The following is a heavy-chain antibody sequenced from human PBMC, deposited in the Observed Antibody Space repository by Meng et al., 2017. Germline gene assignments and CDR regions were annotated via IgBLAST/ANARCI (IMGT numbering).Heavy chain of an antibody. CDR2: IKQDGSEK. V-gene: IGHV3-7*01. CDR3: ARVVFGELLSFDY. J-gene: IGHJ4*02. D-gene: IGHD3-10*02. CDR1: GFTFSSYW. Sequence: GESLKISCAASGFTFSSYWMSWVRQAPGKGLEWVANIKQDGSEKYYVDSVKGRFTISRDNAKNSLYLQMNSLRAEDTAVYYCARVVFGELLSFDYWGQGTLVTVSS.